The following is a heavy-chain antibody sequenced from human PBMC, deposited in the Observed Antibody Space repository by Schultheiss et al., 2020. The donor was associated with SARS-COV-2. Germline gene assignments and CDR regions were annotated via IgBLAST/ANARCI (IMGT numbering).Heavy chain of an antibody. CDR1: GFTFSSYA. J-gene: IGHJ4*02. CDR3: ARDRHDGDADD. CDR2: ISGSGGST. D-gene: IGHD5-24*01. V-gene: IGHV3-23*01. Sequence: GGSLRLSCAASGFTFSSYAMSWVRQAPGKGLEWVSAISGSGGSTYYADSVKGRFTISRDNSKNTLFLQLSSLRVEDTAMYYCARDRHDGDADDWGQGTLVTVSS.